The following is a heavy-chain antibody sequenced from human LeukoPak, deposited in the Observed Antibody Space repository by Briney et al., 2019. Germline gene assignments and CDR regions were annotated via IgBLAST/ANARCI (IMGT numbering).Heavy chain of an antibody. CDR2: IYYSGST. CDR3: ARARIVVDVVYFDL. J-gene: IGHJ2*01. V-gene: IGHV4-59*01. Sequence: SETLSLTCTVSGGSISSYYWSWIRQPPGKGLEWIGYIYYSGSTNYNPSLKSRVTISVDTSKNQFSLKLSSVTAAGTAVYYCARARIVVDVVYFDLWGRGTLVTVSS. CDR1: GGSISSYY. D-gene: IGHD3-22*01.